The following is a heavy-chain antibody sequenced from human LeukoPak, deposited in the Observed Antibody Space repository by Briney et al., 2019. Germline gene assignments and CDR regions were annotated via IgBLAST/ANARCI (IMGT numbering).Heavy chain of an antibody. CDR1: GFTFSSYW. J-gene: IGHJ3*02. CDR3: ARDYDRNAFDI. V-gene: IGHV3-7*01. Sequence: GGSLRLSCAASGFTFSSYWMSWVRQAPGKGLEWVASIKQDGNEKYYVDPVKGRFTISRGNAKNSLYPQMNSLRADDPAVYYCARDYDRNAFDIWGQGTMVTVSS. D-gene: IGHD3-22*01. CDR2: IKQDGNEK.